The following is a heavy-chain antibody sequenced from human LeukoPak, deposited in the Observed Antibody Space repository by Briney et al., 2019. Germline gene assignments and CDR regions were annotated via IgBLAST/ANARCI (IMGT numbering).Heavy chain of an antibody. CDR2: IWYDGSNK. CDR1: GFTFSSYG. V-gene: IGHV3-33*01. J-gene: IGHJ3*02. D-gene: IGHD3-22*01. CDR3: ATLDAYYYDSSGYYSRHDAFDI. Sequence: GRSLRLSCAASGFTFSSYGMHWVRQAPGKGLEWVAVIWYDGSNKYYADSVKGRFTISRDNSKNTLYLQMNSLRAEDTAVYYCATLDAYYYDSSGYYSRHDAFDIWGQGTMVTVSS.